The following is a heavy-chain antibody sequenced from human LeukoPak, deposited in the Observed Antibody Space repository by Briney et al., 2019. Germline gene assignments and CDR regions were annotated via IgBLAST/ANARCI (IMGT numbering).Heavy chain of an antibody. Sequence: GGSLRLSCAASGFTFSSYAMHWVRQAPGKGLEWVAVIPYDGSNKYYADSVKGRFTISRDNSKNTLYLQMNSLRAEDTAVYYCARDLSWMGAFDIWGQGTMVTVSS. CDR1: GFTFSSYA. CDR3: ARDLSWMGAFDI. CDR2: IPYDGSNK. V-gene: IGHV3-30-3*01. D-gene: IGHD2-2*03. J-gene: IGHJ3*02.